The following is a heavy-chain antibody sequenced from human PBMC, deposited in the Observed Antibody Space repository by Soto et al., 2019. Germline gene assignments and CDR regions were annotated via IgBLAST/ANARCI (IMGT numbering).Heavy chain of an antibody. CDR3: ARDDDNDANALDY. V-gene: IGHV3-33*01. CDR1: GFTFTKYG. Sequence: GGSLRLSCAASGFTFTKYGMHWVRQAPGKGLEWVALIWNDGIRKVYVDSVKGRFTISRDNSKNTLDLQMNNLRDEDTAVYYCARDDDNDANALDYWGPGTLVTVSS. J-gene: IGHJ4*02. CDR2: IWNDGIRK.